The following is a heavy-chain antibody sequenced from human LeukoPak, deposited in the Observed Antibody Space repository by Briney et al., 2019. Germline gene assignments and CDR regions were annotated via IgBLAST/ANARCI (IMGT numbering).Heavy chain of an antibody. CDR2: IRYDGSNK. V-gene: IGHV3-30*02. Sequence: PGGSLRLSCAASGFTFSSYGMHWVRQAPGKGLEWVAFIRYDGSNKYYADSVKGRFTISRDNSKNTLYLQMNSLRAEDTAVYYCAKVVTMIVTDSVYWGQGTLVTVSS. CDR3: AKVVTMIVTDSVY. CDR1: GFTFSSYG. D-gene: IGHD3-22*01. J-gene: IGHJ4*02.